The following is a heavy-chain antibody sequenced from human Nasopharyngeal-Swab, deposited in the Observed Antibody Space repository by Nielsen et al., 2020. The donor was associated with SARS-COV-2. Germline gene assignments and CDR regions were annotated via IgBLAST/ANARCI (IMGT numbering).Heavy chain of an antibody. CDR2: IGFDGRRK. Sequence: GGSLRLSCAASGFSFSNYGMHGVRQAPGKGLQWVASIGFDGRRKYYADSMKGRYTICGDNSKNTRFLQTNSLRVDDTAVYFCARDRSRYDLLSGCRTSYYFDLWGQGTLVSVS. V-gene: IGHV3-33*01. CDR1: GFSFSNYG. D-gene: IGHD3-3*01. J-gene: IGHJ4*02. CDR3: ARDRSRYDLLSGCRTSYYFDL.